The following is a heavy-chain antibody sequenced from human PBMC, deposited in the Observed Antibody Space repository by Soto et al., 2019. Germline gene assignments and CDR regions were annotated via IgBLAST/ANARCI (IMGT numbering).Heavy chain of an antibody. D-gene: IGHD6-13*01. J-gene: IGHJ3*02. CDR2: INSDGSST. CDR3: ASGSSSSWYEDAFDI. CDR1: GFTFSSYW. V-gene: IGHV3-74*01. Sequence: GGSLRLSCAASGFTFSSYWMHWVRQAPGKGLVWVSRINSDGSSTSYADSVKGRFTISRDNAKNTLYLQMNSLRAEDTAVYYCASGSSSSWYEDAFDIWGQGTMVTVSS.